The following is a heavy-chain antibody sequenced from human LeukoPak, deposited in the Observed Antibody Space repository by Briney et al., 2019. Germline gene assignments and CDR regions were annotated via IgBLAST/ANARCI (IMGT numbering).Heavy chain of an antibody. Sequence: PGGSLRLSCAASGFTFSSYAMHWVRQAPGKGLERVAVISYDGSNKYYADSVKGRFTISRDNSKNTLYLQMNSLRAEDTAVYYCARGSYYGSAHWYFDLWGRGTLVTVSS. CDR2: ISYDGSNK. V-gene: IGHV3-30-3*01. CDR1: GFTFSSYA. CDR3: ARGSYYGSAHWYFDL. J-gene: IGHJ2*01. D-gene: IGHD3-10*01.